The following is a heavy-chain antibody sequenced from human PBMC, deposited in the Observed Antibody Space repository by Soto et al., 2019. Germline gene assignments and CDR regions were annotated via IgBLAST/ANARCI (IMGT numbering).Heavy chain of an antibody. D-gene: IGHD3-10*01. J-gene: IGHJ4*02. CDR3: AKRREGGYYIFDY. Sequence: GGSLRLSCAASGFTFSSFAMSWVRQAPGKGLGWVSSISGSGESTYYADSVKGRLSISRDNSKNTLYLQMNSLRAEDTAVYYCAKRREGGYYIFDYWGQGTPVTVSS. V-gene: IGHV3-23*01. CDR2: ISGSGEST. CDR1: GFTFSSFA.